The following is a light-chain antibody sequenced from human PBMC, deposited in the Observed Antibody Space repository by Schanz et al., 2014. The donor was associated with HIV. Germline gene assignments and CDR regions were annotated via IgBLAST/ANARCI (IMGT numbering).Light chain of an antibody. J-gene: IGLJ3*02. V-gene: IGLV2-8*01. CDR2: EVS. Sequence: QSLLTQPPSASGSPGQSVTISCTGTRSDFGGYNYVSWYQQHPGKAPKIMIYEVSKRPSGVPDRFSGSKSGNTASLTVSGLQAEDEADYYCSSYAGSNNFWVFGGGTKLTVL. CDR1: RSDFGGYNY. CDR3: SSYAGSNNFWV.